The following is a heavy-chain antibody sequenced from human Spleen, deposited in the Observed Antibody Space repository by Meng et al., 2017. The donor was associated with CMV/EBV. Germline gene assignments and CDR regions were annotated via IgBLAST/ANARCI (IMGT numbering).Heavy chain of an antibody. CDR1: GFTFTNAW. V-gene: IGHV3-15*01. CDR2: IKSKTDGATT. Sequence: SRSCADSGFTFTNAWMSCVRQAPGEGLEWVARIKSKTDGATTDYAAPVKGRFTISRDDSKSTVYLQMNSLKTEDTALYYCVRSWLDPWGQGTLVTVSS. J-gene: IGHJ5*02. CDR3: VRSWLDP.